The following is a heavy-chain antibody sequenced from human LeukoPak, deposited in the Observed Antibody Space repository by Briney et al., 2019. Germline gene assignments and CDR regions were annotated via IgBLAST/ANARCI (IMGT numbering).Heavy chain of an antibody. CDR1: GYSFTSYW. J-gene: IGHJ3*02. Sequence: GESLKISCKGSGYSFTSYWIGWVRQMPGKGLEWMGIIYPGDSDTRYSPSFQGQVTISADKSISTAYLQWSSLKASDTAMYYCARLSLSGWYGPGAFDIWGQGTMVTVSS. V-gene: IGHV5-51*01. CDR2: IYPGDSDT. CDR3: ARLSLSGWYGPGAFDI. D-gene: IGHD6-19*01.